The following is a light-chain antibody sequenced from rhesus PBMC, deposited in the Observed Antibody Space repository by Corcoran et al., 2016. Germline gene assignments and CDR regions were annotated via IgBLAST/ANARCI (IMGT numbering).Light chain of an antibody. CDR2: KAS. Sequence: DIQMTQSPSSLSASVGDTVTITCRASQSISSWLDWYQQKPGKAPKLLIYKASGLQSGVPSRFSGSGSGTDFNLTLSSLQPEDFATYYCLQYSSSPFTFGPGTKLDIK. V-gene: IGKV1-22*01. CDR3: LQYSSSPFT. CDR1: QSISSW. J-gene: IGKJ3*01.